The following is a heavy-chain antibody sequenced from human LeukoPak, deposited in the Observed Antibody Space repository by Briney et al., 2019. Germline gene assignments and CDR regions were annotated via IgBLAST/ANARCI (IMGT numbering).Heavy chain of an antibody. Sequence: SSETLSLTCTVSGGSVSSGDYYWSWIRQPPGKGLEWIGYIYYSGSTYYNPSLKSRVTISVDTSKNQFSLKLSSVTAADTAVYYCARTDLDSSGYYAYYWGQGTLVTVSS. CDR2: IYYSGST. D-gene: IGHD3-22*01. CDR3: ARTDLDSSGYYAYY. J-gene: IGHJ4*02. V-gene: IGHV4-30-4*08. CDR1: GGSVSSGDYY.